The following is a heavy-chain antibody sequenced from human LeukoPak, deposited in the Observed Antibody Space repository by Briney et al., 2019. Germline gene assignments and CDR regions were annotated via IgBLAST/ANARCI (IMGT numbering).Heavy chain of an antibody. J-gene: IGHJ3*02. CDR3: ARGGGTFNI. Sequence: GGSLRLSCAASGFTFDDYGMSWVRQAPGKGLEWVANIKQDGSEKYSVDSVKGRFTISRDNAQNSLSLQMNSLRAEDTAVYYCARGGGTFNIWGQGTMVTVSS. V-gene: IGHV3-7*01. CDR2: IKQDGSEK. CDR1: GFTFDDYG.